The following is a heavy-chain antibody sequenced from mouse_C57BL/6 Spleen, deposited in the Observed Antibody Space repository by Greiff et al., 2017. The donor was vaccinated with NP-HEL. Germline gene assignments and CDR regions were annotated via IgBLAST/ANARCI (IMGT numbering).Heavy chain of an antibody. J-gene: IGHJ2*01. V-gene: IGHV1-80*01. Sequence: QVQLQQSGAELVKPGASVKISCKASGYAFSSYWMNWVKQRPGKGLEWIGQIYPGDGDTNYNGKFKGKATLTADKSSSTAYMQLSSLTSEDSAVYFCARSSTRSYFDYWGQGTTLTVSS. CDR2: IYPGDGDT. CDR3: ARSSTRSYFDY. CDR1: GYAFSSYW.